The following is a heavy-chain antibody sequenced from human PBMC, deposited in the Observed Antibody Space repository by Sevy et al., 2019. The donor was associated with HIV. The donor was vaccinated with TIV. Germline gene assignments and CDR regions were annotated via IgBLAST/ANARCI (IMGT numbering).Heavy chain of an antibody. J-gene: IGHJ3*02. Sequence: GGSLRLSCAASGFTLSGYSISWVRQAPGKGLEWVSSVTPGTDIFYGDSVRGRFTASRDNAKNSVYLLMNRLRDEDTAVYYCARDFLTGDRREAFDIWGQGTKVTVSS. CDR3: ARDFLTGDRREAFDI. CDR1: GFTLSGYS. D-gene: IGHD7-27*01. V-gene: IGHV3-21*06. CDR2: VTPGTDI.